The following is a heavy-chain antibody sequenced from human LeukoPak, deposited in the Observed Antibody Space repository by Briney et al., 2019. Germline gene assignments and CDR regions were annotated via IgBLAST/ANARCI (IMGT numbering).Heavy chain of an antibody. Sequence: SQTLSLTCTVSGGSISSGSYYWSWIRQPAGKGLEWIGRIYTSGSTNYNPSLKSRVTISVDTSKNQFSLKLSSVTAADTAVYYCARRVAAAAMYDYRGQGTLVTVSS. CDR3: ARRVAAAAMYDY. D-gene: IGHD6-13*01. J-gene: IGHJ4*02. CDR2: IYTSGST. CDR1: GGSISSGSYY. V-gene: IGHV4-61*02.